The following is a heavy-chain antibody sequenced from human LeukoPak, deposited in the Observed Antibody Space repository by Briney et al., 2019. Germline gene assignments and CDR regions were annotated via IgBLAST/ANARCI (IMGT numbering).Heavy chain of an antibody. CDR1: GFTFRNAW. D-gene: IGHD3-16*01. CDR2: IKSKTDGGTT. V-gene: IGHV3-15*01. CDR3: TTVWGTTGPYYFDY. J-gene: IGHJ4*02. Sequence: MAGGSLRLSCAASGFTFRNAWMSWVRQAPGRGLGWDGRIKSKTDGGTTDYAAPVKGRFTISREDSKNTLYLQMNSLKTEDTAVYYCTTVWGTTGPYYFDYWGQGTLVTVSS.